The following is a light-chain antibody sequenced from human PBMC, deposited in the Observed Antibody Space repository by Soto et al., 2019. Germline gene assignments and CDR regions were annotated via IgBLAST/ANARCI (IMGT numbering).Light chain of an antibody. CDR3: LHRNTYPLT. CDR1: QGIRND. J-gene: IGKJ4*01. CDR2: SAS. V-gene: IGKV1-17*01. Sequence: DIQMTQSPSSLSASVGDRVTITCRASQGIRNDLGWYQQKQGKAPKLLLYSASSLRSGVPSRFSGGGYGTEFTLTINSLQPEDFAVYYCLHRNTYPLTFGGGTKVEIK.